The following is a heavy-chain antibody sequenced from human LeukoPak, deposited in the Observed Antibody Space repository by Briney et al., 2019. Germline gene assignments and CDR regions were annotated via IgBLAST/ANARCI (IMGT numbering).Heavy chain of an antibody. Sequence: ASVKVSCKVSGYTLTELSMHWVRQAPGKGLEWMGGFDPEDGETIYAQKFQGRVTMTEDTSTDTAYMELSSLRSEDTAVYSCATKTGTTTYYFDYWGQGTLVTVSS. CDR1: GYTLTELS. D-gene: IGHD1-7*01. V-gene: IGHV1-24*01. J-gene: IGHJ4*02. CDR3: ATKTGTTTYYFDY. CDR2: FDPEDGET.